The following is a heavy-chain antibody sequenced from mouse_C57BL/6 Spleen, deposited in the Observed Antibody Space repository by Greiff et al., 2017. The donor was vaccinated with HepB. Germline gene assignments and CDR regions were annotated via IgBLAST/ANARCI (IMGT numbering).Heavy chain of an antibody. D-gene: IGHD1-1*01. CDR1: GYASSSSW. V-gene: IGHV1-82*01. Sequence: QVQLQQSGPELVKPGASVKISCKASGYASSSSWMNWVKQRPGKGLEWIGRIYPGDGDTNYNGKFKGKATLTADKSSSTAYMQRSSLTSEDSAVYFCASLYGSSYDYYAMDYWGQGTSVTVSS. J-gene: IGHJ4*01. CDR2: IYPGDGDT. CDR3: ASLYGSSYDYYAMDY.